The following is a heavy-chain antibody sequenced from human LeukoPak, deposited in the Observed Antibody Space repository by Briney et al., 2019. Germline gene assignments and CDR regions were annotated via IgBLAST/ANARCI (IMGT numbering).Heavy chain of an antibody. J-gene: IGHJ3*02. V-gene: IGHV4-59*01. CDR1: GYSISSGYY. CDR3: ARDTLYGLDAFDI. Sequence: SETLSLTCTVSGYSISSGYYWGWIRQPPGKGLEWIGYIYYSGSTNYNPSLKSRVTISVDTSKNQFSLKLSSVTAANTAVYYCARDTLYGLDAFDIWGQGTMVTVSS. D-gene: IGHD2/OR15-2a*01. CDR2: IYYSGST.